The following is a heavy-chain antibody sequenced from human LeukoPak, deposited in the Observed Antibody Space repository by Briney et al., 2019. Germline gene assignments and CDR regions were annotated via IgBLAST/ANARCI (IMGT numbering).Heavy chain of an antibody. V-gene: IGHV4-31*03. D-gene: IGHD4-23*01. J-gene: IGHJ5*02. CDR1: GGSISSGGYY. CDR2: IYYSGST. CDR3: AREHQITVVKADPWFDP. Sequence: SETLSLTCTVSGGSISSGGYYWSWIRQHPGKGLEWIGYIYYSGSTYYNPSLKSRVTISVDTSKNQFSLKLSSVTAADTAVYYCAREHQITVVKADPWFDPWGQGTLVTVSS.